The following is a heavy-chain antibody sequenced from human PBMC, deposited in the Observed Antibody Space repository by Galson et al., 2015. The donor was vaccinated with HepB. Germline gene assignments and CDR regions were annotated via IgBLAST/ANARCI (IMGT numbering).Heavy chain of an antibody. CDR2: ISYDGSNK. Sequence: SLRLSCAASGFTFSDLYMTWLRQAPGKGLEWVAVISYDGSNKYYADSVKGRFTISRDNSKNTLYLQMNSLRAEDTAVYYCAQGYDSSGYYFAPYFAYWGQGSLVTVSS. V-gene: IGHV3-30*03. D-gene: IGHD3-22*01. CDR3: AQGYDSSGYYFAPYFAY. J-gene: IGHJ4*02. CDR1: GFTFSDLY.